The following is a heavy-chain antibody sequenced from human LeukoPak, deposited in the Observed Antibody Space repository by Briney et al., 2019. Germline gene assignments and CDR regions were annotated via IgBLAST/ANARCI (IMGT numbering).Heavy chain of an antibody. Sequence: SVKVSCKASGGTFSSYAMSWVRQAPGQGLEWMGGIIPIFGTANYAQKFQGRVTITTDESTSTAYMELSSLRSEDMAVYYCARGRLLTGYYTVDYWGQGTLVTVSS. CDR3: ARGRLLTGYYTVDY. CDR1: GGTFSSYA. CDR2: IIPIFGTA. D-gene: IGHD3-9*01. J-gene: IGHJ4*02. V-gene: IGHV1-69*05.